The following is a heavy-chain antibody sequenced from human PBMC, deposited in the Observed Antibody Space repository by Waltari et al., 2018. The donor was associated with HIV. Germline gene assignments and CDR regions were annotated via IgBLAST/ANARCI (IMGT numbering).Heavy chain of an antibody. J-gene: IGHJ4*02. CDR3: TTDKSWSPDY. Sequence: EVRLVESGGGLVKPGGSQIHSCKASGLDFSHDWMSWVRQAPGKGLEWLGRIKRKIDGGTADYTQSVQGRFSISRDDSTNTLYLEMNRLKSEDTAVYYCTTDKSWSPDYWGQGTLVTVSS. CDR1: GLDFSHDW. CDR2: IKRKIDGGTA. V-gene: IGHV3-15*01.